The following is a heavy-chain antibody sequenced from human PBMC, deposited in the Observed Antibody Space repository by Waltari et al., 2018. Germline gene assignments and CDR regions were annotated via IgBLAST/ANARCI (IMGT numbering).Heavy chain of an antibody. CDR3: ARGFVGGPFDY. CDR1: GYTFTSYH. CDR2: MDPNRGNP. V-gene: IGHV1-8*03. Sequence: QLQLVQSGAEVKKPAASVKVSCKASGYTFTSYHINWLQQDTGQGLEWMGWMDPNRGNPGYAQKCQGRVTITSNTSISTAYMELSSLRSEDTAVYYCARGFVGGPFDYWGQGTLVTVSS. J-gene: IGHJ4*02. D-gene: IGHD2-15*01.